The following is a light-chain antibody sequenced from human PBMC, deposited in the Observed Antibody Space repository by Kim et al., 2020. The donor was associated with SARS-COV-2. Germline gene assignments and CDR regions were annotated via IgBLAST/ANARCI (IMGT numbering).Light chain of an antibody. CDR3: SSYTSSSTPVV. CDR2: DVS. Sequence: SALTQPASVSGSPGQSITISCTGTSSDVGGYNYVSWYQQHPGKAPKLMIYDVSKRPSGVSNRFSGSKSGNTASQTISGLQAEDEADYYCSSYTSSSTPVVFGGGTQLTVL. J-gene: IGLJ2*01. CDR1: SSDVGGYNY. V-gene: IGLV2-14*01.